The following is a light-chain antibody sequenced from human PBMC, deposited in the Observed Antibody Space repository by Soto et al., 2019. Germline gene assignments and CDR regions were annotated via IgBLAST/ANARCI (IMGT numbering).Light chain of an antibody. CDR1: QSLTTRY. J-gene: IGKJ5*01. CDR2: VAS. Sequence: EIVLTQSPGTLSLFPGERATISCRASQSLTTRYLAWYHQKPGQAPRLLIYVASSRATGIPDRFSGSGSGTAFTLTISRLEPEDFAVYSCQQYGSSPTFGQGKRLEIK. V-gene: IGKV3-20*01. CDR3: QQYGSSPT.